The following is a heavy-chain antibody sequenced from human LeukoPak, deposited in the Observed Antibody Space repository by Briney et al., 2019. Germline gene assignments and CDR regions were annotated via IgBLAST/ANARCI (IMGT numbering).Heavy chain of an antibody. J-gene: IGHJ3*02. V-gene: IGHV3-7*05. Sequence: GGSLRLSCAASGFTFRSYWMNWVRQAPGKGLEWVANIKQDGSEKYYVDSVKGRFTISRDNAKNSMYPQMNSLRAEDTAVYYCARDVGLAAGGMMDALDIWGQGTMVTVSS. CDR2: IKQDGSEK. CDR3: ARDVGLAAGGMMDALDI. CDR1: GFTFRSYW. D-gene: IGHD6-13*01.